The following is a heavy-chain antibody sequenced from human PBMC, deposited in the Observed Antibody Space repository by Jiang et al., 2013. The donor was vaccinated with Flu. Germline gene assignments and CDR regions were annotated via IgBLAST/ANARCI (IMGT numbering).Heavy chain of an antibody. Sequence: SGAEVKKPGASVKVSCKASGYTFTNYAIHWVRRAPGQNFQWMGRINAGNGNTKYSQRFQGRVAITRDTSASTAYMELSSLGSEDTAVYYCARGIVVEPSANWFDPWGQGTLVTVSS. CDR3: ARGIVVEPSANWFDP. V-gene: IGHV1-3*01. CDR2: INAGNGNT. J-gene: IGHJ5*02. CDR1: GYTFTNYA. D-gene: IGHD2-2*01.